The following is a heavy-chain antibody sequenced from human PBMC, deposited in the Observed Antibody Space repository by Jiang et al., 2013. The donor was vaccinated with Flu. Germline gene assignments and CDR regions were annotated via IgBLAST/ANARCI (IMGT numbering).Heavy chain of an antibody. CDR2: IYWNDEE. V-gene: IGHV2-5*01. CDR3: VHRRDPRIFEY. J-gene: IGHJ4*02. D-gene: IGHD2/OR15-2a*01. Sequence: KPTQTLTLTCTFSGFSLTTSGVGXGWIRQPPGKALDWLALIYWNDEERYSPSLNNRLTITKDTSKNQVVLTMTNMDPVDTATYYCVHRRDPRIFEYWGQGTLVTVSS. CDR1: GFSLTTSGVG.